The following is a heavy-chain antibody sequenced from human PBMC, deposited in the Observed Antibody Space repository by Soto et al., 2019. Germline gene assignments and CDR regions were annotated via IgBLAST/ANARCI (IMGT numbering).Heavy chain of an antibody. CDR3: ARSAVITWDPSLPWDSYYYYGMDV. D-gene: IGHD3-22*01. J-gene: IGHJ6*02. CDR1: GGTFSSYA. CDR2: IIPIFGTA. V-gene: IGHV1-69*06. Sequence: SVKVSCKASGGTFSSYAISWVRQAPGQGLEWMGGIIPIFGTANYAQKFQGRVTITADKSTSTAYMELSSLRSEDTAVYYCARSAVITWDPSLPWDSYYYYGMDVWGQGTTVTVSS.